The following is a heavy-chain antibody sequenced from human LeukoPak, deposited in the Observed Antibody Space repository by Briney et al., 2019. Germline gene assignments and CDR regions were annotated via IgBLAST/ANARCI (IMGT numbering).Heavy chain of an antibody. D-gene: IGHD1-26*01. CDR2: ISGSGGST. CDR3: AKGGKWDVTPFDY. V-gene: IGHV3-23*01. CDR1: GFTFSSYA. J-gene: IGHJ4*02. Sequence: GALRLSCAASGFTFSSYAMSWVRQAPGKGLEWVSAISGSGGSTYYADSVKGRFTISRGNSKNTLYLQVNSLRAEDTAVYYCAKGGKWDVTPFDYWGQGTLVTVSS.